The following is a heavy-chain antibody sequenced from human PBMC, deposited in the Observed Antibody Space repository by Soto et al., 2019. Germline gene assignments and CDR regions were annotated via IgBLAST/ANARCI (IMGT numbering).Heavy chain of an antibody. Sequence: QVQLVQSGAEVKKPGASVKVSCKASGYTFTSYGLSWVRQAPGQGLEWMGWISAYNRNTNYAQKLQGRVTMTTDTSTSTADMELRSLRSDDTAVYYCARVIAAAADLDYWGQVTLVTVSS. CDR3: ARVIAAAADLDY. CDR2: ISAYNRNT. V-gene: IGHV1-18*01. J-gene: IGHJ4*02. CDR1: GYTFTSYG. D-gene: IGHD6-13*01.